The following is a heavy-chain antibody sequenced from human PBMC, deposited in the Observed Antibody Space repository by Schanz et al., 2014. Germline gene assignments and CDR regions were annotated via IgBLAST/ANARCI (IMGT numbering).Heavy chain of an antibody. CDR3: ARGRVLES. CDR1: GFTFSSYA. Sequence: EVQLLESGGGLVQPGGSLRLSCAASGFTFSSYAMSWVRQAPGKGLEWVSNIPWNGAAIGYADSVKGRFTISRDNAKNSLFLQMNSLRPEDTAVYYCARGRVLESWGQGTLXTVSS. D-gene: IGHD1-1*01. J-gene: IGHJ5*02. CDR2: IPWNGAAI. V-gene: IGHV3-23*01.